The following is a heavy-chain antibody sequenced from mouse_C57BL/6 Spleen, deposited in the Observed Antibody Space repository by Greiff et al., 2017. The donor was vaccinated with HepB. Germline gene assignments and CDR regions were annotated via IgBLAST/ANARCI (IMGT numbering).Heavy chain of an antibody. CDR1: GYTFTSYW. D-gene: IGHD2-3*01. V-gene: IGHV1-55*01. Sequence: QVQLQQPGAELVKPGASVKMSCKASGYTFTSYWITWVKQRPGQGLEWIGDIYPGSGSTNYNEKFKSKATLTVDTSSSTAYMQLSSLTSEDSAVYYCAREKFYDGYYETYWGQGTLVTVSA. CDR2: IYPGSGST. CDR3: AREKFYDGYYETY. J-gene: IGHJ3*01.